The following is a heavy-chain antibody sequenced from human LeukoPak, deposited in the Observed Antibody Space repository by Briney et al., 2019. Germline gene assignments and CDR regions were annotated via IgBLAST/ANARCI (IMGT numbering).Heavy chain of an antibody. D-gene: IGHD5-18*01. CDR1: GFTFSSYG. Sequence: GSLRLSCAASGFTFSSYGMHWVRQAPGKGLEWVAFIRYDGSNKYYADSVKGRFTISRDNSKNTLYLQMNSLRVEDTAVYYCAKGPSDTTLATAFDYWGQGTLVTVSS. CDR3: AKGPSDTTLATAFDY. J-gene: IGHJ4*02. V-gene: IGHV3-30*02. CDR2: IRYDGSNK.